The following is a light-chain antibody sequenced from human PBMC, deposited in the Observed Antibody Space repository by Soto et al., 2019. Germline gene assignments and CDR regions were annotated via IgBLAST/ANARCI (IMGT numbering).Light chain of an antibody. V-gene: IGLV2-11*01. CDR3: CSYVDTDTWV. Sequence: SALTQPRSVSGSPGQSVTISCTGTNSDVGGYNYVSWYQQYPGKAPKLMISGVSERPSGVPDRFSGSKSGNTASLTISGLQAEDEDAYYCCSYVDTDTWVFGGGTK. J-gene: IGLJ3*02. CDR2: GVS. CDR1: NSDVGGYNY.